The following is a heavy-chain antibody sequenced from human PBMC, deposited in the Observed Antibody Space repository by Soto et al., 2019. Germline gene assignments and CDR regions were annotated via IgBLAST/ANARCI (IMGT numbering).Heavy chain of an antibody. CDR1: GYTFTSYG. Sequence: ASVKVSCKASGYTFTSYGISWVRQAPGQGLEWMGWISAHNDNTNHAQKLQGRVTMTTDTSTSTAYMELRSLKTEDTAVYYCTHLLSLAHPYSYLWGQGTQVTV. CDR3: THLLSLAHPYSYL. CDR2: ISAHNDNT. J-gene: IGHJ4*02. D-gene: IGHD2-21*01. V-gene: IGHV1-18*01.